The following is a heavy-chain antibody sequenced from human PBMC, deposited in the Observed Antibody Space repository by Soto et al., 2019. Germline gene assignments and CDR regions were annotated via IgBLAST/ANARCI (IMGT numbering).Heavy chain of an antibody. Sequence: QVQLVQSGAEVKKPGASVKVSCKASGSVFTSYGISWVRQAPGRGLAWLGWISVYAGHTNYAQKYQARVTMTRDTSTKTAHMERRSLTSDDTAVYCWASGLSPPDFSGSGSHTYYFGMDVWGQGTRVTVS. CDR3: ASGLSPPDFSGSGSHTYYFGMDV. CDR2: ISVYAGHT. J-gene: IGHJ6*02. D-gene: IGHD3-10*01. V-gene: IGHV1-18*01. CDR1: GSVFTSYG.